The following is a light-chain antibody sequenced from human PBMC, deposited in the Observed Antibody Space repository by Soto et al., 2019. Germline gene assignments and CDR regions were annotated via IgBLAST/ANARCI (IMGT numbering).Light chain of an antibody. CDR1: TGAVTSGHH. CDR3: LLYYGGAQAHGV. J-gene: IGLJ3*02. V-gene: IGLV7-43*01. CDR2: STN. Sequence: QAVVTQEPSLTVSPGGTVTLTCASSTGAVTSGHHPNWLQQKPGQAPRTVIYSTNNKEPWTPARISGSLLGDKAALTLSGVQPEDEAEYYCLLYYGGAQAHGVFGGGTKLTVL.